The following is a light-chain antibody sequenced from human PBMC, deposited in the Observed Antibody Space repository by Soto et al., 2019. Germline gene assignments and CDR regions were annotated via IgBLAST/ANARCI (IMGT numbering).Light chain of an antibody. J-gene: IGKJ3*01. CDR3: QQCYNTPS. Sequence: DIVMTQSPDSLSVSLGERATINCKSSQSVLYSSNNKNCLAWYKQKPGQSPKLLIYWASTRESGVPDRFSGSGSGTDFTLTISSLQAEDVAFYYCQQCYNTPSFGPGNKVDI. CDR1: QSVLYSSNNKNC. V-gene: IGKV4-1*01. CDR2: WAS.